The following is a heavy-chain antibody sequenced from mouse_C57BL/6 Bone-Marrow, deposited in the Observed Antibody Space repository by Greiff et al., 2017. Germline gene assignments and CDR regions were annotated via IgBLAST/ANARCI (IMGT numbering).Heavy chain of an antibody. J-gene: IGHJ4*01. Sequence: VQLQQPGAELVRPGTSVKLSCKASGYTFTSYWMHWVKQRPGQGLEWIGVIDPSDSYTNYNQKFKGKATLTVDTSSSTAYMQLSSLTSEDSAVYYCARGNDGYYVNAMDYWGQGTSVTVSS. CDR1: GYTFTSYW. D-gene: IGHD2-3*01. V-gene: IGHV1-59*01. CDR3: ARGNDGYYVNAMDY. CDR2: IDPSDSYT.